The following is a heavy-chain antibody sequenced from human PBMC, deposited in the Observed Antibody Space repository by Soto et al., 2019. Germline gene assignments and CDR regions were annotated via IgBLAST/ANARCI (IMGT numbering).Heavy chain of an antibody. D-gene: IGHD3-10*01. CDR1: GFTFSSYG. V-gene: IGHV3-33*01. J-gene: IGHJ6*02. CDR2: IWYDGSNK. CDR3: ARDTARAMVRISYGMDV. Sequence: QVQLVESGGGVVQPGRSLRLSCAASGFTFSSYGMHWVRQAPGKGLEWVAVIWYDGSNKYYADSVKGRFTRSRDNSKNTLYLQMNSLRAEDTAVYYCARDTARAMVRISYGMDVWGQGTTVTVSS.